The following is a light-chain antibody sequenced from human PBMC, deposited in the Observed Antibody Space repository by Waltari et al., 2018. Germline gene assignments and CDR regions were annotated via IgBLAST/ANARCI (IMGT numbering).Light chain of an antibody. V-gene: IGLV2-14*01. CDR3: NSYAGSSSWV. Sequence: QSALTQPASVSGSPGQSITISCTGTSSAVGFYNYVSWYQQHPGKAPKLMIYDVSERPSGVSNRVSGSKSGNTASLTISGLQAEDEADYYCNSYAGSSSWVFGGGTKLPVL. CDR1: SSAVGFYNY. CDR2: DVS. J-gene: IGLJ3*02.